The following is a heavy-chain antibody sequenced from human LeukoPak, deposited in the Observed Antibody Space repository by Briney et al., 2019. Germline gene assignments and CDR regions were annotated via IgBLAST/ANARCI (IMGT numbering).Heavy chain of an antibody. CDR1: GGTFSSYA. D-gene: IGHD3-22*01. CDR2: IIPIFGTA. V-gene: IGHV1-69*05. CDR3: ASRTEYYDSSGYPY. J-gene: IGHJ4*02. Sequence: ASVKVSCKASGGTFSSYATSWVRQAPGQGLECMGRIIPIFGTANYAQKFQGRVTITTDESTSTAYMELSSLRSEDTAVYYCASRTEYYDSSGYPYWGQGTMVTVSS.